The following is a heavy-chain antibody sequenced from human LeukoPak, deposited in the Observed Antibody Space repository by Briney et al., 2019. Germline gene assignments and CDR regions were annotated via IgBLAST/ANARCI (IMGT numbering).Heavy chain of an antibody. CDR1: GGSITNRY. J-gene: IGHJ3*02. D-gene: IGHD1-1*01. CDR2: INYSGST. Sequence: SETLSLTRTVSGGSITNRYWNWIRQSPGKGLEWIGYINYSGSTNYNPSLKSRVTISVDSSKNQFALKLSSVTAADTAVYFCARDPLSTNDFDIWGQGTMVTVSS. CDR3: ARDPLSTNDFDI. V-gene: IGHV4-59*01.